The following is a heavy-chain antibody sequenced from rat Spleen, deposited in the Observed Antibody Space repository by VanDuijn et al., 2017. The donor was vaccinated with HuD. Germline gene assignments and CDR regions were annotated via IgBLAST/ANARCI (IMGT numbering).Heavy chain of an antibody. V-gene: IGHV7-7*01. CDR2: IRNKANGYTT. D-gene: IGHD1-9*01. Sequence: EVKLLESGGGLVQPGGSMRLSCAASGFTFTDFYMNWIRQPAGKAPEWLGFIRNKANGYTTEYNPSVKGRFTISRDNTQNMLYLQMNTLRAEDTATYYCARGGYGYTPFDYWGQGVMVTVSS. J-gene: IGHJ2*01. CDR3: ARGGYGYTPFDY. CDR1: GFTFTDFY.